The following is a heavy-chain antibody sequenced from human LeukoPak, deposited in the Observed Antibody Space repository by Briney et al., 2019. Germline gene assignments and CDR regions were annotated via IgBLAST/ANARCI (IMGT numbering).Heavy chain of an antibody. J-gene: IGHJ4*02. CDR2: INQDGSQI. CDR3: ARDADPHSSGWFY. D-gene: IGHD6-19*01. Sequence: GGSLRLSCAASGFSFSTYWMSWVRPAPGKGLEWVANINQDGSQIYYVDSVKGRFTISRDNAKNSLFLQMNSLRADDTAVYYCARDADPHSSGWFYWGQGTLVTVSS. CDR1: GFSFSTYW. V-gene: IGHV3-7*01.